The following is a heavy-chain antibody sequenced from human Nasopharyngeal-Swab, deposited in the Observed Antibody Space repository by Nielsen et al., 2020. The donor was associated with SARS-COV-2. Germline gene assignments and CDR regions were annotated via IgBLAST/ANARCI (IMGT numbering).Heavy chain of an antibody. CDR3: AKDQGSSSLDY. CDR2: ISYDGSNK. CDR1: GFTFSSYG. V-gene: IGHV3-30*18. Sequence: GGSLRLSCAASGFTFSSYGMHWVRQAPGKGLEWVAVISYDGSNKYYADSVKGRFTIPRDNSKNTLYLQMNSLRAEDTAAYYCAKDQGSSSLDYWGQGTLVTVSS. D-gene: IGHD6-6*01. J-gene: IGHJ4*02.